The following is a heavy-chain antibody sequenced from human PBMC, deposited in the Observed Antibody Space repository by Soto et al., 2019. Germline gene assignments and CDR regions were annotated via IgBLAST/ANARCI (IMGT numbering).Heavy chain of an antibody. V-gene: IGHV3-30*18. J-gene: IGHJ6*02. CDR1: GFTFSSYG. D-gene: IGHD1-26*01. Sequence: GGSLRLSCAASGFTFSSYGMHWVRQAPGKGLEWVALISYDGSNKYYVDSVKGRFTISRDNSKNTLFLQMNSLRAGDTAVYYCAKDRLRGGFLTTATTNGMDVWGQGTTVTVSS. CDR2: ISYDGSNK. CDR3: AKDRLRGGFLTTATTNGMDV.